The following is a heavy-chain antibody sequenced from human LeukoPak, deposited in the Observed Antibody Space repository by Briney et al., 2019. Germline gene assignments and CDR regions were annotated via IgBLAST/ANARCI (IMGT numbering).Heavy chain of an antibody. J-gene: IGHJ4*02. CDR2: IIPIFGTA. CDR1: GGTFSSYA. D-gene: IGHD3-3*01. CDR3: ARAPGGWTSRSWREWLLSFDY. V-gene: IGHV1-69*13. Sequence: GASVKVSCKASGGTFSSYAISWVRQAPGQGLEWMGGIIPIFGTANYAQKFQGRVTITADESTSTAYMELSSLRSEDTAVYYCARAPGGWTSRSWREWLLSFDYWGQGTLVTVSS.